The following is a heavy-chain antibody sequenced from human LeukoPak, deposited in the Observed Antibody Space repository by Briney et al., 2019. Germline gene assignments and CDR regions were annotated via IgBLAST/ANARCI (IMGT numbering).Heavy chain of an antibody. CDR3: ARQGLSSGNYFDY. D-gene: IGHD3-22*01. Sequence: GESLKISCKGSGYIFTSYWIGWVRQMPGKGLEWMGIIYPGDSDTRYSPSFQGQVTISADKSIGTAYLQWGSLKASDTAMYYCARQGLSSGNYFDYWGQGTLVTVSS. CDR2: IYPGDSDT. J-gene: IGHJ4*02. V-gene: IGHV5-51*01. CDR1: GYIFTSYW.